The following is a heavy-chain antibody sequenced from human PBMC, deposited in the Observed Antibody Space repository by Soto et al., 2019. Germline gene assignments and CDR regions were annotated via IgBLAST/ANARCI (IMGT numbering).Heavy chain of an antibody. J-gene: IGHJ5*02. D-gene: IGHD3-3*01. V-gene: IGHV4-34*01. Sequence: QVQLQQWGAGLLKPSETLSLTCAVYGGSFSGYYWSWIRQPPGKGLEWIGEINHSGSTNYNPSLKSRVTISVDTSKNQFSLKLSSVTAADTAVYHCARQNLRFLKPWGQGTLVTVSS. CDR3: ARQNLRFLKP. CDR2: INHSGST. CDR1: GGSFSGYY.